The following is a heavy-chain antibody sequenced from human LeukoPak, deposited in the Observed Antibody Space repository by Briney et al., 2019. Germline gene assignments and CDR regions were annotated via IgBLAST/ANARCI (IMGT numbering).Heavy chain of an antibody. CDR1: GYTFTSYG. J-gene: IGHJ4*02. Sequence: SVKVSXXXSGYTFTSYGISWVRQAPGQGLEWMGWISAYNGNTNYAQKLQGRVTMTTDTSTSTAYMELRSLRSDDTAVYYCATSYSGSYSSFDYWGQGTLVTVSS. CDR2: ISAYNGNT. D-gene: IGHD1-26*01. CDR3: ATSYSGSYSSFDY. V-gene: IGHV1-18*01.